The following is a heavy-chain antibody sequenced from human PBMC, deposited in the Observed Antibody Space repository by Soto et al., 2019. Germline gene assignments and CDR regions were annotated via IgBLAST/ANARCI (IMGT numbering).Heavy chain of an antibody. CDR1: GGTFSSYA. Sequence: QVQLVQSGAEVKKPGSSVKVSCKASGGTFSSYAISWVRQAPGQGLEWMGGIIPIFGTANYAQKFQGRVTITADESTSTAYIELSSLRSEDTAVYYCARGVRATDYYYYYGMDVWGQGTTVTVSS. CDR2: IIPIFGTA. CDR3: ARGVRATDYYYYYGMDV. D-gene: IGHD1-26*01. J-gene: IGHJ6*02. V-gene: IGHV1-69*01.